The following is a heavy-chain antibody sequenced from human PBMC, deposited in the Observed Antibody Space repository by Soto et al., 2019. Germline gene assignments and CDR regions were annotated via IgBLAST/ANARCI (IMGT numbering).Heavy chain of an antibody. CDR3: ATSYGSGYRAFDY. CDR1: GDTFAFYS. Sequence: QVQLVQSGAEVKRPGSSVKVSCKASGDTFAFYSINWVRQAPGLGLEWMGRINPILSMSNYAQRFQGRVTMTADKSTITAYMVLNSLRSEDTAMYYCATSYGSGYRAFDYWGQGALVTVSS. V-gene: IGHV1-69*02. D-gene: IGHD3-10*01. J-gene: IGHJ4*02. CDR2: INPILSMS.